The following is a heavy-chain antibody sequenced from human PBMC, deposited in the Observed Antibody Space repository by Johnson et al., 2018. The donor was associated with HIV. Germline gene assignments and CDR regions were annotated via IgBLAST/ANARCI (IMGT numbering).Heavy chain of an antibody. Sequence: QVQLVESGGGVVQPGRSLRLSCAASGFTFSSYGMHLVRQAPGTGLEWVAIIWYDGSNKYYADSVKGRFTISRDNSKNTLYLQMNSLRAEDTAVYYCAKFPYTAMASDAFDIWGQGTMVTVSS. CDR2: IWYDGSNK. V-gene: IGHV3-33*06. CDR3: AKFPYTAMASDAFDI. CDR1: GFTFSSYG. J-gene: IGHJ3*02. D-gene: IGHD5-18*01.